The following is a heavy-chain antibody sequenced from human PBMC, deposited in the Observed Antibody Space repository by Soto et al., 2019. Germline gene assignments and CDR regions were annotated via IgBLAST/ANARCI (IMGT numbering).Heavy chain of an antibody. CDR1: GYTFTGYY. D-gene: IGHD6-6*01. CDR2: INPNSGGT. J-gene: IGHJ2*01. V-gene: IGHV1-2*02. Sequence: QVQLVQSGAEVKKPGASVKVSCKASGYTFTGYYIHWVRQAPGQGLEWMGWINPNSGGTNYAQKFQGRVTMTRDKSISTAYMELSRLRSDDTAVYYCARILAARPGLGYFALWGRGTLVTVSS. CDR3: ARILAARPGLGYFAL.